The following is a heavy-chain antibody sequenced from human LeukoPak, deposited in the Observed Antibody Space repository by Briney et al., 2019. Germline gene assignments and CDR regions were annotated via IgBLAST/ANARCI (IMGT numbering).Heavy chain of an antibody. Sequence: PSETLSLTCAVYGGSFSGYYWSWIRQPPGKGLEWIGNIYYIGSTTYNPSFKSRVTISVETPRNQFSLKLSSVTAADTAVYYCARDKGDYSNFYYYYMDVWGKGTTVTVSS. D-gene: IGHD4-11*01. J-gene: IGHJ6*03. CDR1: GGSFSGYY. CDR3: ARDKGDYSNFYYYYMDV. V-gene: IGHV4-59*01. CDR2: IYYIGST.